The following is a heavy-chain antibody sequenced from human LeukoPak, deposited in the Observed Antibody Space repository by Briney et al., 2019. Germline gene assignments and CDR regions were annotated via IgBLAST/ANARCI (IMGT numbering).Heavy chain of an antibody. Sequence: GGSLRLSCAASGFTFSNCNMNWVRQAPGKGLEWVSYISTSSTYIYYADSVKGRFTISRDNSKNTLYLQMNSLRAEDTAVYYCAKDLKRLGVGYYYMDVWGKGTTVTVSS. D-gene: IGHD5-12*01. V-gene: IGHV3-21*01. CDR2: ISTSSTYI. J-gene: IGHJ6*03. CDR3: AKDLKRLGVGYYYMDV. CDR1: GFTFSNCN.